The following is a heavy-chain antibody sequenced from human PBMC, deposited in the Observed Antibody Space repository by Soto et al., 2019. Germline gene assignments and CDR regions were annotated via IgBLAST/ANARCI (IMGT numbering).Heavy chain of an antibody. Sequence: EVQRVETGGGLIQPGGSLRLSCAASGFTVSSYYMSWVRQAPGKGLEWVSVIYSGGSTYYADSVKGRFTISRDNSKNTLYLQMNSMRTEDTAVYYCGRGGNWWELSPFDYWGQGTLVTVSS. CDR3: GRGGNWWELSPFDY. CDR1: GFTVSSYY. CDR2: IYSGGST. V-gene: IGHV3-53*02. D-gene: IGHD3-16*02. J-gene: IGHJ4*02.